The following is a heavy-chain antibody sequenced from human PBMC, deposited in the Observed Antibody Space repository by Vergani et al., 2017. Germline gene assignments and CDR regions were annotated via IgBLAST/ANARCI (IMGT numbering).Heavy chain of an antibody. CDR1: GFTLSNYD. CDR2: IQFDGSNQ. CDR3: AKHFRGWGIDY. V-gene: IGHV3-30*02. J-gene: IGHJ4*02. D-gene: IGHD3-16*01. Sequence: QVQLVESGGGVVQRGGSLRLSCATSGFTLSNYDMQWIRQGPGKGLEFVAFIQFDGSNQYYADSVKGRFTLSRDFSKNTIYLQMNSLRTDDTATYYCAKHFRGWGIDYWGKGTQVIVSS.